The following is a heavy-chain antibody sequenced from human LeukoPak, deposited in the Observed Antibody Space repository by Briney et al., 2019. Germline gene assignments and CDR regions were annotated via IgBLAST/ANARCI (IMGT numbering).Heavy chain of an antibody. CDR2: IIPIFGTA. CDR3: ARVKYYYDSSGYFRYYYYMDV. D-gene: IGHD3-22*01. CDR1: GGTFSSYA. J-gene: IGHJ6*03. Sequence: SVKVSCKASGGTFSSYAISWVRQAPGQGLEWMGGIIPIFGTANYAQKFQGRVTITADKSTSTAYMELSSLRSEDTAVYYCARVKYYYDSSGYFRYYYYMDVWGKGTTVTISS. V-gene: IGHV1-69*06.